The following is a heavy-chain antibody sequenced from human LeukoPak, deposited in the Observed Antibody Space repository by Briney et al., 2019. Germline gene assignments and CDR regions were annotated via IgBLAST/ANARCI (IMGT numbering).Heavy chain of an antibody. D-gene: IGHD1-20*01. CDR3: ARGGYNWNPSDY. Sequence: ASVKVSCKASGYTFTSYDITWVRQVTGQGLEWMGWMNPNSGNTNYAQKLQGRVTMTTDTSTSTAYMELRSLRSDDTAVYYCARGGYNWNPSDYWGQGTLVTVSS. V-gene: IGHV1-18*01. J-gene: IGHJ4*02. CDR1: GYTFTSYD. CDR2: MNPNSGNT.